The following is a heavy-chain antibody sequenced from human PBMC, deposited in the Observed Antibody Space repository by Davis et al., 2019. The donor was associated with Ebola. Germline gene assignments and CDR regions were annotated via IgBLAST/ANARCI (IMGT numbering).Heavy chain of an antibody. V-gene: IGHV4-39*01. D-gene: IGHD3-22*01. J-gene: IGHJ4*02. Sequence: MPSETLSLTCAVSGGSISSSNYHWGWIRQPPGKGLEWIGSIYYSGNTYYNPSLKSRVTVSVATPKNQFSLKLSSVTAADTAVYYCARGSLSDSSPIDCWGQGTLVTVSS. CDR2: IYYSGNT. CDR3: ARGSLSDSSPIDC. CDR1: GGSISSSNYH.